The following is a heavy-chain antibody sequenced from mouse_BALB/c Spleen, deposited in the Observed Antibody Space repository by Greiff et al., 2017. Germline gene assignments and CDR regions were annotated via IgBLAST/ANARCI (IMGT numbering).Heavy chain of an antibody. D-gene: IGHD2-1*01. Sequence: QVQLKESGAELVRPGSSVKISCKASGYAFSSYWMNWVKQRPGQGLEWIGQIYPGDGDTNYNGKFKGKATLTADKSSSTAYMQLSSLTSEDSAVYFCARLGYYGHAMDYWGQGTSVTVSS. V-gene: IGHV1-80*01. CDR2: IYPGDGDT. CDR1: GYAFSSYW. CDR3: ARLGYYGHAMDY. J-gene: IGHJ4*01.